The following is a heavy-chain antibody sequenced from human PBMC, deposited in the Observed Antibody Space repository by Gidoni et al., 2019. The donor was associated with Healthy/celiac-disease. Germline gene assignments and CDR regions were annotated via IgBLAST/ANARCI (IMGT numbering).Heavy chain of an antibody. D-gene: IGHD2-21*02. CDR2: ISYDGSNK. V-gene: IGHV3-30-3*01. Sequence: QVPLVESGGGVVQPGRSLRLSCAASGFTFSSYAMHWVRQAPGKGLEWVAVISYDGSNKYYADSVKGRFTISRDNSKNTLYLQMNSLRAEDTAVYYCARPACGGDCRGGAFDIWGQGTMVTVSS. CDR3: ARPACGGDCRGGAFDI. CDR1: GFTFSSYA. J-gene: IGHJ3*02.